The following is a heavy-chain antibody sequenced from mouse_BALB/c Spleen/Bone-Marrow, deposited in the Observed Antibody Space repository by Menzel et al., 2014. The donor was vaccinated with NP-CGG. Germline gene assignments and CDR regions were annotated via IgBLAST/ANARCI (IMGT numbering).Heavy chain of an antibody. V-gene: IGHV4-1*02. D-gene: IGHD1-1*01. CDR3: ARLSYYGRFAY. Sequence: DVKLQESGGGLVQPGGSLKLSCATSGFGFSIYWMSWVRQAPGKGLEWIGEINPDSSTINYTPSLKDKFIISRDNAKSTLYLQMSKVRSDDTALYYCARLSYYGRFAYWGQGTLVTVSA. J-gene: IGHJ3*01. CDR2: INPDSSTI. CDR1: GFGFSIYW.